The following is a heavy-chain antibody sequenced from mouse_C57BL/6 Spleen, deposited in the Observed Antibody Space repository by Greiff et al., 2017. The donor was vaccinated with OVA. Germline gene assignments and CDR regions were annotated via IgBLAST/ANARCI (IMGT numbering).Heavy chain of an antibody. CDR3: ARITTVVAKAMDY. CDR2: ISDGGSYT. J-gene: IGHJ4*01. CDR1: GFTFSSYA. V-gene: IGHV5-4*01. Sequence: EVQLVESGGGLVKPGGSLKLSCAASGFTFSSYALSWVRQTPEKRLEWVATISDGGSYTYYPDNVKGRFTISRDNAKNNLYLQMSHLKSEDTAMYYCARITTVVAKAMDYWGQGTSVTVSS. D-gene: IGHD1-1*01.